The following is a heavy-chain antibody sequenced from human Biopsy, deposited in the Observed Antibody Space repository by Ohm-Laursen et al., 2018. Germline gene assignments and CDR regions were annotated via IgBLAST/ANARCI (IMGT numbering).Heavy chain of an antibody. V-gene: IGHV3-11*01. CDR3: ATTRSFDN. CDR2: ISSSGRTM. Sequence: GSLRLSCSASGFSFSDYYMIWIRRAPGKGLEWVSYISSSGRTMYYADSVKGRFTISRDNANKSLYLQMNSLRAEDTAVYYCATTRSFDNWGQGTLVTVSS. J-gene: IGHJ4*02. CDR1: GFSFSDYY. D-gene: IGHD5-24*01.